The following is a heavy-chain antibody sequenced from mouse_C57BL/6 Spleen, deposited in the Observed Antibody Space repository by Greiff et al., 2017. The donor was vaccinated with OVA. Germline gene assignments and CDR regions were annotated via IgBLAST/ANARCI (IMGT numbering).Heavy chain of an antibody. CDR3: VRHALIYDGSSYGAMDY. Sequence: EVQGVESGGGLVQPKGSLKLSCAASGFSFNTYAMNWVRQAPGKGLEWVARIRSKSNNYATYYADSVKDRFTISRDDSESMLYLQMNNLKTEDTAMYYCVRHALIYDGSSYGAMDYWGQGTSVTVSS. V-gene: IGHV10-1*01. J-gene: IGHJ4*01. D-gene: IGHD1-1*01. CDR1: GFSFNTYA. CDR2: IRSKSNNYAT.